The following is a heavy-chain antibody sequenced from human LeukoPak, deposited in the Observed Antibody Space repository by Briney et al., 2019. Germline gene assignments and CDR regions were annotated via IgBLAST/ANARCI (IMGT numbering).Heavy chain of an antibody. Sequence: GGSLRLSCAASGFTVSHYYMTWVRQAPGKGLEWVANIKRDGSEKNYVDSVKGRFTISRDNAKNSLYLQLNSLRAEDTAVYYCARDFPYYCDTSGYHFDYCGQGTLFTVSS. J-gene: IGHJ4*02. V-gene: IGHV3-7*01. CDR3: ARDFPYYCDTSGYHFDY. CDR1: GFTVSHYY. D-gene: IGHD3-22*01. CDR2: IKRDGSEK.